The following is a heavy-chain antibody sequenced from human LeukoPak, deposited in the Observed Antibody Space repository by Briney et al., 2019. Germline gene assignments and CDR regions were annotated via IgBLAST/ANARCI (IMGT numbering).Heavy chain of an antibody. D-gene: IGHD3-10*01. J-gene: IGHJ4*02. Sequence: GGSLRLSCAASGFTFSDYYMSWIRQAPGKGLEWGSYISSSSSYTDYADSVKGRFTISRDNAKNSLYLQMNSLRAEDTAVYYCARDVSVVRGVEFDYWGQGTLVTVSS. V-gene: IGHV3-11*06. CDR2: ISSSSSYT. CDR1: GFTFSDYY. CDR3: ARDVSVVRGVEFDY.